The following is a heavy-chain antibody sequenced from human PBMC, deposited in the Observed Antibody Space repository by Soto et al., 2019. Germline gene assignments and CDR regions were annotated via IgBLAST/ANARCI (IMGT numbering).Heavy chain of an antibody. J-gene: IGHJ4*02. CDR1: GFTFSSYA. CDR2: ISGSGGST. D-gene: IGHD4-17*01. Sequence: GGSLRLSCAASGFTFSSYAMSWVRQAPGKGLEWVSAISGSGGSTYYADSVKGRFTISRDNSKNTLYLQMNSLRAEDTAVYYCARYSFTVTKLTYFDYWGQGTLVTVSS. CDR3: ARYSFTVTKLTYFDY. V-gene: IGHV3-23*01.